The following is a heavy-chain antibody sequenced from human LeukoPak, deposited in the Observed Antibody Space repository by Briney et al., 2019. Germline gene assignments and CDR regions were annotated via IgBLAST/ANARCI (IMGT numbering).Heavy chain of an antibody. J-gene: IGHJ3*02. CDR3: ARVGSYIPRFDI. CDR2: IYYSGST. D-gene: IGHD3-10*01. V-gene: IGHV4-59*01. Sequence: SETLSLTCTVSGGSISSYYWSWIRQPPGKGLGWIGYIYYSGSTNYNPSLKSRVTISETSKNQFSLKLSSVTAADTAVYYCARVGSYIPRFDIWGQGTMVTVSS. CDR1: GGSISSYY.